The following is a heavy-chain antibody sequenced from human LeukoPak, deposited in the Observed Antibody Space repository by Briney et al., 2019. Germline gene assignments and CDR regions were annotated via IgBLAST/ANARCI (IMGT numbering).Heavy chain of an antibody. CDR1: GYTLTELS. V-gene: IGHV1-24*01. J-gene: IGHJ4*02. CDR2: FDPEDGET. Sequence: GASVKVPCKVSGYTLTELSMHWVRQAPGKGLEWMGGFDPEDGETIYAQKFQGRVTMTEDTSTDTAYMELSSLRSEDTAVYYCATSVAAAGFLTYWGQGTLVTVSS. D-gene: IGHD6-13*01. CDR3: ATSVAAAGFLTY.